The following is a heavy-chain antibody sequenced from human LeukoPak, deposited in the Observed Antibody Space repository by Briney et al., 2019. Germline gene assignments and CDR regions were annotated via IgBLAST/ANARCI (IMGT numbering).Heavy chain of an antibody. D-gene: IGHD2-2*01. CDR2: IIPIFGTA. Sequence: SVKVSCKASGGTFSSYAISWLRQAPGQGLEWMGGIIPIFGTANYAQKFQGRVTITADESTSTAYMELSSLRSEDTAVYYCARDRVKYCSSTSCLGVGDYYYYYMDVWGKGTTVTVSS. CDR1: GGTFSSYA. V-gene: IGHV1-69*13. CDR3: ARDRVKYCSSTSCLGVGDYYYYYMDV. J-gene: IGHJ6*03.